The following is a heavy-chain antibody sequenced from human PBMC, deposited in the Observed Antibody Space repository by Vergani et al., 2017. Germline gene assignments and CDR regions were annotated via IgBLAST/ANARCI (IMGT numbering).Heavy chain of an antibody. Sequence: QVQLVESGGGVVQPGRSLRLSCAASGFTFSSYGMHWVRQAPGKGLEWVAVISYDGSNKYYADSVKGRFTISRDNSKNTLYLQMNSLRAEDTAVYYCASDNDFWSVYYPAGYWGQGTLVTVSS. CDR1: GFTFSSYG. V-gene: IGHV3-30*03. CDR3: ASDNDFWSVYYPAGY. CDR2: ISYDGSNK. J-gene: IGHJ4*02. D-gene: IGHD3-3*01.